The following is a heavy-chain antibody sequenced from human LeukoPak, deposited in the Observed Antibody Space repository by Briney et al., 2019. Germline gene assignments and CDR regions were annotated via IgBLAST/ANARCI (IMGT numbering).Heavy chain of an antibody. CDR3: AKDFNRYCSGGSCYRDLGY. D-gene: IGHD2-15*01. CDR2: ISYDGSNK. CDR1: GFTFSSYG. V-gene: IGHV3-30*18. Sequence: GGSLRLSCAASGFTFSSYGMHWVRQAPGKGLEWVAVISYDGSNKYYADSVKGRFTISRDNSKNTLYLQMNSLRAEDTAVYYCAKDFNRYCSGGSCYRDLGYWGQGTLVTVSS. J-gene: IGHJ4*02.